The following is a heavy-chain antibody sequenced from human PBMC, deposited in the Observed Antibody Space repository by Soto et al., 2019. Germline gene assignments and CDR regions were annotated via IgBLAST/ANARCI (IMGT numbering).Heavy chain of an antibody. V-gene: IGHV5-10-1*01. Sequence: GESLKISCNGSGYIFTSYWISWVRQMPGKGLEWIGRIDPSDSYTNYSPSFQGHVTISADKSISTAYLQWSSLKASDTAMYYCARAGYRSSPGPDYSGMDVWGQGTTVTVSS. CDR2: IDPSDSYT. CDR1: GYIFTSYW. J-gene: IGHJ6*02. D-gene: IGHD6-13*01. CDR3: ARAGYRSSPGPDYSGMDV.